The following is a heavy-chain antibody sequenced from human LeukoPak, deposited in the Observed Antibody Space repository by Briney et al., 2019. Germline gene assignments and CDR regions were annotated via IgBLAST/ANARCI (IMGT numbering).Heavy chain of an antibody. J-gene: IGHJ4*02. D-gene: IGHD6-6*01. CDR1: GYSFATYG. CDR2: INPSGGNT. CDR3: ARGMSSEFDY. V-gene: IGHV1-46*01. Sequence: ASVKVSCKTSGYSFATYGFCWVRQAPGQGLEWMGIINPSGGNTGYAQKFQGRLSMTRDTSTNTVYMVLRSLRSEDTAVYYCARGMSSEFDYWGQGTLVTVSS.